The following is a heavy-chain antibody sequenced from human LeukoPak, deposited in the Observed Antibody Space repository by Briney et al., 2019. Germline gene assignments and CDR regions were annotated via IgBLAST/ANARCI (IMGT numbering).Heavy chain of an antibody. V-gene: IGHV3-23*01. CDR1: GFTGSNNY. CDR3: AKGYSSRWYLPFDY. Sequence: GGSLRLSCAASGFTGSNNYFSWVRQAPGKGLEWVSVISGSGGSTSYADSVKGRFTISRDNSKNTLYLQLNTLRAEDTAVYYCAKGYSSRWYLPFDYWGQGTLVTVSS. J-gene: IGHJ4*02. CDR2: ISGSGGST. D-gene: IGHD6-13*01.